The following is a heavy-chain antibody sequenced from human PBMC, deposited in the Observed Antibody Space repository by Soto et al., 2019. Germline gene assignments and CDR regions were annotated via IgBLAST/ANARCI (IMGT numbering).Heavy chain of an antibody. V-gene: IGHV1-18*04. CDR2: ISAYNGNT. CDR1: GYTFTSYG. Sequence: ASVKVSCTASGYTFTSYGISWVRKAPGQGLEWMGWISAYNGNTNYAQKLQGRVTMTTDTSTSTAYMELRSLRSDDTAVYYCARDRGELSFRAFDIWGQGTMVTVSS. CDR3: ARDRGELSFRAFDI. J-gene: IGHJ3*02. D-gene: IGHD3-16*02.